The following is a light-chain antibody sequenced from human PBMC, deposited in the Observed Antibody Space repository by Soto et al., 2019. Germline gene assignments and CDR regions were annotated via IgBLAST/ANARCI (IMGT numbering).Light chain of an antibody. CDR3: QQYHTWPPSTT. J-gene: IGKJ5*01. CDR1: HTVGSH. V-gene: IGKV3D-15*01. CDR2: HAS. Sequence: MTQSPATLSVSPGEGATLSCRASHTVGSHLAWYQQKNGQAPRLLIYHASIRATGIPARFSGSGSGTEFILTISSLRSDDFAVYYCQQYHTWPPSTTFGQGTRLEIK.